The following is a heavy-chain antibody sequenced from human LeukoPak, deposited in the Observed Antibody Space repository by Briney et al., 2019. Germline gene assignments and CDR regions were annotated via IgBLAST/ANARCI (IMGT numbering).Heavy chain of an antibody. V-gene: IGHV4-59*01. Sequence: PSETLSLTCNVSGASISDYYWSWIRQSPTRGLEWIGYVSSRGATNNNPSLKSRVTTSAHTSENQLSLKLTSVTAADTAVHYCARAQKTMLSRAVYFFDFWGQGLLVTVSS. CDR1: GASISDYY. CDR3: ARAQKTMLSRAVYFFDF. J-gene: IGHJ4*02. CDR2: VSSRGAT. D-gene: IGHD2-2*01.